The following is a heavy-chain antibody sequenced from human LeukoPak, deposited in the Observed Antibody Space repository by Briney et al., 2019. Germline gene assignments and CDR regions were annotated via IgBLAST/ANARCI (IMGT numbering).Heavy chain of an antibody. Sequence: PGGSLRLSCAASGFTFDDYAMPWVRQAPGKGLEWVSVISWNSGSIDYADTVKGRFTISRDNAKNSLYLQMNSLRAEDTALYYCARGSIAAAAYFDYWGQGTLVTVSS. CDR3: ARGSIAAAAYFDY. CDR2: ISWNSGSI. V-gene: IGHV3-9*01. CDR1: GFTFDDYA. D-gene: IGHD6-13*01. J-gene: IGHJ4*02.